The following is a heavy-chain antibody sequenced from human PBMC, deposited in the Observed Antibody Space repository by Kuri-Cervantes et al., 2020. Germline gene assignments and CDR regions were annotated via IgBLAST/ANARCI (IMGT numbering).Heavy chain of an antibody. J-gene: IGHJ3*02. Sequence: LRLSCTVSCGSISSGDYYWSWIRQPPGKGLEWIGYIYYSGSTYYNPSLKSRVTISVDTSKNQFSLKLSSVTAADTAVYYCARAGTPDMVEMVRGVAGAFDIWGQGTMVTVSS. CDR3: ARAGTPDMVEMVRGVAGAFDI. V-gene: IGHV4-30-4*01. CDR2: IYYSGST. CDR1: CGSISSGDYY. D-gene: IGHD3-10*01.